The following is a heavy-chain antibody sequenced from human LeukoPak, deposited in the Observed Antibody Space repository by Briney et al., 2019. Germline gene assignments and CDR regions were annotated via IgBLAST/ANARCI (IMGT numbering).Heavy chain of an antibody. V-gene: IGHV3-9*01. Sequence: PGGSLRLSCAASGFTFDDYAMHWVRQAPGKGLEWVSGISWNSGSIGYADSVKGRFTISRDNAKNSLYLQMNSLRAEDTALYYCAKDNGSGSYDHFDYWGQGTLVTVSS. CDR3: AKDNGSGSYDHFDY. J-gene: IGHJ4*02. CDR2: ISWNSGSI. D-gene: IGHD3-10*01. CDR1: GFTFDDYA.